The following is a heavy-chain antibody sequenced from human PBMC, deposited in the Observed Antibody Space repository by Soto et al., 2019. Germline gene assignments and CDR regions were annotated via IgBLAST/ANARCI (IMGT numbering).Heavy chain of an antibody. V-gene: IGHV3-23*01. J-gene: IGHJ4*02. CDR1: GFTFSDFA. CDR2: ASGSGSGT. D-gene: IGHD2-21*01. CDR3: AKGRPGVAAAPDY. Sequence: GESLKISCVASGFTFSDFAMAWVRQAPGKGLEWVSSASGSGSGTSYADSVKGRFTISRDNSKNTLFLHMTNLKAGDTALYFCAKGRPGVAAAPDYWGQGTLVTVSS.